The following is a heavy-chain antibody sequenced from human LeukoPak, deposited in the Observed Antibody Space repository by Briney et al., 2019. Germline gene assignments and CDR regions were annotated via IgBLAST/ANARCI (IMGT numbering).Heavy chain of an antibody. J-gene: IGHJ3*02. D-gene: IGHD3-22*01. CDR1: GYSFTSYW. Sequence: GESLKISCKGSGYSFTSYWIGWVRQMPGKGLEWMGIIYPGDFDTRYSPSFQGQVTISADKSISTAYLQWSSLKASDTAMYYCARLYYYDSSGEFGDAFDIWGQGTMVTVSS. CDR3: ARLYYYDSSGEFGDAFDI. V-gene: IGHV5-51*01. CDR2: IYPGDFDT.